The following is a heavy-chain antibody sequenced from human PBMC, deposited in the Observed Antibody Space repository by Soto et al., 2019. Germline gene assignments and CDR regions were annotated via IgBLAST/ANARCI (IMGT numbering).Heavy chain of an antibody. J-gene: IGHJ6*02. D-gene: IGHD3-16*01. CDR3: AKDRRVRYLDPGGSMDG. Sequence: QVQLVESGGGVVQPGRSLRLSCAASGFTFSSYGMHWVRQAPGKGLEWVAVISYDGSNKYYADSVKGRFTISRDNSKNPLYAQMNSLRAEDTGVDYCAKDRRVRYLDPGGSMDGWGQGTTVTVSS. V-gene: IGHV3-30*18. CDR2: ISYDGSNK. CDR1: GFTFSSYG.